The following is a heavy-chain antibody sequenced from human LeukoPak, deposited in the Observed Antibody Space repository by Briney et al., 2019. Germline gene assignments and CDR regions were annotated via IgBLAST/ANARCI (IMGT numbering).Heavy chain of an antibody. CDR1: GFTFSSYS. D-gene: IGHD2-2*01. V-gene: IGHV3-21*01. Sequence: PGGSLRLSCAASGFTFSSYSMNWVRQAPGKGLEWVSSISSSSSYIYYADSVKGRFTISRDNAKNSLYLQMNSLRAEDTAVYYRARDDIVVVPAVSHGMDVWGKGTTVTVSS. J-gene: IGHJ6*04. CDR2: ISSSSSYI. CDR3: ARDDIVVVPAVSHGMDV.